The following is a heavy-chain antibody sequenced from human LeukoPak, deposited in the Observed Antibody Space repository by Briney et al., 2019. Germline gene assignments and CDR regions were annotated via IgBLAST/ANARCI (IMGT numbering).Heavy chain of an antibody. J-gene: IGHJ4*02. V-gene: IGHV3-48*03. Sequence: TGGSLRLSCTASGFTFSSYEMNWVRQAPGKGLEWVSHISSSGPIIYYADSVKGRFTISRDNAKNSLYLQMNSLRAEDTAVYYCARAMTSWGQGTLVTVSS. CDR3: ARAMTS. D-gene: IGHD4-11*01. CDR2: ISSSGPII. CDR1: GFTFSSYE.